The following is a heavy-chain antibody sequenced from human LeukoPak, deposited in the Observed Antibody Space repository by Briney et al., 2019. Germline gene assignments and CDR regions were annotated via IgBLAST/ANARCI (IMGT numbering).Heavy chain of an antibody. Sequence: GASVTVSCKASGYTFTSYGISWVRQAPGQGLEWMGWISAYNGNTNYAQKLQGRVTMTTDTSTSTAYMELGSLRSDDTAVYYCARDRPLYGWVGIGYYFDYWGQGTLVTVSS. V-gene: IGHV1-18*01. CDR3: ARDRPLYGWVGIGYYFDY. D-gene: IGHD2-15*01. J-gene: IGHJ4*02. CDR2: ISAYNGNT. CDR1: GYTFTSYG.